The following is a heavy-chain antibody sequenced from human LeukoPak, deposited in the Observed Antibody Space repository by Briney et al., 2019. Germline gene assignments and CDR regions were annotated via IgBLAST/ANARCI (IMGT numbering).Heavy chain of an antibody. CDR2: IRYDGSNK. V-gene: IGHV3-30*02. J-gene: IGHJ4*02. CDR1: GFTFSNYG. CDR3: ARMGNWFGELLQGEFDY. D-gene: IGHD3-10*01. Sequence: GGSLRLSCAASGFTFSNYGMHWVRQAPGKGLEWVAFIRYDGSNKYYADSVKGRFTISRDNSKNTLYLQMNSLRAEDTAVYYCARMGNWFGELLQGEFDYWGQGTLVTVSS.